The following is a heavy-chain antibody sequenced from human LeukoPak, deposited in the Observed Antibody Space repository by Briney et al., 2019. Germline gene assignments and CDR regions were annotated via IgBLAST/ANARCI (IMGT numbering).Heavy chain of an antibody. CDR3: ARESNSMAHFDY. Sequence: PSQTLSLTCAVSGGSISSGGYSWSWIRQPPGKGLEWIGYIYHSGSTYYNPSLKSRVTISVDRSKNQFPLKLSSVTAADTAVYYCARESNSMAHFDYWGQGTLVTVSS. J-gene: IGHJ4*02. CDR1: GGSISSGGYS. CDR2: IYHSGST. D-gene: IGHD2/OR15-2a*01. V-gene: IGHV4-30-2*01.